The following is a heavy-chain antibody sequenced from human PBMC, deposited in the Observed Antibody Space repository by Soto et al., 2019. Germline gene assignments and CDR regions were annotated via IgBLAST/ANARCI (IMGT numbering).Heavy chain of an antibody. CDR1: GGSISSYY. CDR2: IYYSGSA. J-gene: IGHJ6*02. D-gene: IGHD5-18*01. Sequence: SETLSLTCTVSGGSISSYYWSWIRQPPGKGLEWIGYIYYSGSANYNPSLKSRVTISVDTSKNQFSLKLSSVTAADTAVYYCARAKDTMADYYYYGMDVWGQGTTVPVSS. CDR3: ARAKDTMADYYYYGMDV. V-gene: IGHV4-59*01.